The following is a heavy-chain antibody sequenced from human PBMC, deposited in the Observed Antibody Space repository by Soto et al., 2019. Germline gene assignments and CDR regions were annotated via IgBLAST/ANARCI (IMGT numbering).Heavy chain of an antibody. Sequence: PSETLSLTCTVSGGSVNSYNYFWGWIRQPPGKGLEWVGNIYYSGGTYYNPSLKTRATISVDRSNNQFSLRLSSVTAADTAVYYCARDATVTTGKAFDIWGQGTKVTVSS. V-gene: IGHV4-39*02. D-gene: IGHD4-17*01. CDR1: GGSVNSYNYF. CDR2: IYYSGGT. J-gene: IGHJ3*02. CDR3: ARDATVTTGKAFDI.